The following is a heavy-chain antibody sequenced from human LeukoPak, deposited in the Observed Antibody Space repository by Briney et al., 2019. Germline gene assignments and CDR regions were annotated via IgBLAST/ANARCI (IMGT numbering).Heavy chain of an antibody. V-gene: IGHV3-7*01. D-gene: IGHD3-10*01. CDR2: IKQDGSEK. CDR3: ARHLLLWFGELLRPLDY. CDR1: GFTFSSYW. Sequence: GGSLRLSCAASGFTFSSYWMSWVRQAPGKGLEWVANIKQDGSEKYYVDSVKGRFTISRDNAKNSLYLQMNSLRAEDTAVYYCARHLLLWFGELLRPLDYWGQGTLVTVSS. J-gene: IGHJ4*02.